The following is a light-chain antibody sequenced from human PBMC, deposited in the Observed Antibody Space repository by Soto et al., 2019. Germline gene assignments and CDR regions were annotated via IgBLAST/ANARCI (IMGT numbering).Light chain of an antibody. Sequence: QSVLTQPPSASGTLGQRVTISCSGSSSTIGSNTVNWYQQLTGSAPKVLIYSNHQRPSGVPDRFSGSKSGTSASLAISGLQSEDEADYYCAAWDDSLWVFGGGTKLTVL. CDR2: SNH. J-gene: IGLJ3*02. V-gene: IGLV1-44*01. CDR1: SSTIGSNT. CDR3: AAWDDSLWV.